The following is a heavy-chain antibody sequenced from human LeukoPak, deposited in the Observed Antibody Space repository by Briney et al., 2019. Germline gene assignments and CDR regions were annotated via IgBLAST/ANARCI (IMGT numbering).Heavy chain of an antibody. D-gene: IGHD3-3*01. CDR1: GFTFGSYG. J-gene: IGHJ4*02. CDR3: AKGFAIFGVVIGALDY. V-gene: IGHV3-7*01. CDR2: IKQDGSEK. Sequence: GGSLRLSCAASGFTFGSYGMHWVRQAPGKGLEWVANIKQDGSEKYYVDSVKGRFTISRDNAKNSLYLQMNSLRAEDTAVYYCAKGFAIFGVVIGALDYWGQGTLVTVSS.